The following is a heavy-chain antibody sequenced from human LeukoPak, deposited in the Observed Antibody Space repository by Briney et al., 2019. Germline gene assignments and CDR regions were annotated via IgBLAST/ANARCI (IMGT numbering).Heavy chain of an antibody. CDR1: GDSISSGGYS. V-gene: IGHV4-30-4*07. CDR2: IFYSGST. Sequence: PSETLSLTCAVSGDSISSGGYSWSWIRQPPGKGLEWVGYIFYSGSTYYNPSLKSRVTISVDTSKNQFSLNLSSVTAADTAVYYCARDMHGMNYYDLSGHLSLQYWGQGTLVTVSS. CDR3: ARDMHGMNYYDLSGHLSLQY. J-gene: IGHJ1*01. D-gene: IGHD3-22*01.